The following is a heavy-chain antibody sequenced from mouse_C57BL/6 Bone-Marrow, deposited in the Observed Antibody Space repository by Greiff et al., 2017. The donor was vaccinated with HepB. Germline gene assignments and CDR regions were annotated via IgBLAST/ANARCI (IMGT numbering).Heavy chain of an antibody. V-gene: IGHV5-16*01. CDR1: GFTFTDYY. J-gene: IGHJ2*01. CDR3: AGDAESDCFDY. D-gene: IGHD2-13*01. Sequence: EVQVEESEGGLVQPGSSMKLSCTASGFTFTDYYMAWVRQVPEQGLEWVANINYDGSSTYYLDDLKSRFIISRDNAKNILYLQMSSLKSEDTATYYCAGDAESDCFDYWGQGTTLTVSS. CDR2: INYDGSST.